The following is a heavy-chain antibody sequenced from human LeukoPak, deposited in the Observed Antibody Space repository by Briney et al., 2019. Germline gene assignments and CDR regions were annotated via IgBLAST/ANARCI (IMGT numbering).Heavy chain of an antibody. J-gene: IGHJ4*02. CDR2: IYYSGST. CDR1: GGSMSPYH. V-gene: IGHV4-59*08. D-gene: IGHD6-19*01. CDR3: ARAVSGRFDY. Sequence: SETLSLTCTVSGGSMSPYHWGWNRQPPGKGLEWTGYIYYSGSTNYNPSLNSRVTISVDTSKNQFSLRLSSVTAADTAIYYCARAVSGRFDYWGQGTLVTVSS.